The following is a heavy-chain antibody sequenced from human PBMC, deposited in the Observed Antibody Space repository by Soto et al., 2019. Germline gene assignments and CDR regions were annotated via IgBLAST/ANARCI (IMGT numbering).Heavy chain of an antibody. CDR2: VKSKADGGSG. Sequence: LRLSCAASGFPFNNAWINWVRQVPGKGLEWVGRVKSKADGGSGDYAAPVKGRFVVSRDDSKDIVYLQMNSLKIEDAGVYYCTTDSRTTLPEIRFDYWGHGTQVTVSS. CDR1: GFPFNNAW. CDR3: TTDSRTTLPEIRFDY. V-gene: IGHV3-15*07. D-gene: IGHD1-26*01. J-gene: IGHJ4*01.